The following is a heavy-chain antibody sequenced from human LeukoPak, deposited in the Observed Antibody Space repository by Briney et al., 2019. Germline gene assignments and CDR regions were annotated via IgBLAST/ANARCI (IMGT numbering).Heavy chain of an antibody. CDR3: ARAGYSYGPLDY. D-gene: IGHD5-18*01. Sequence: ASVKVSCKASGGTFSSYAISWVRQAPGQGLEWMGRIIPILGIANYAQKFQGRVTITADKSTSTAYMELSSLRSEDTAVYYCARAGYSYGPLDYWGQGTLATVSS. CDR2: IIPILGIA. J-gene: IGHJ4*02. V-gene: IGHV1-69*04. CDR1: GGTFSSYA.